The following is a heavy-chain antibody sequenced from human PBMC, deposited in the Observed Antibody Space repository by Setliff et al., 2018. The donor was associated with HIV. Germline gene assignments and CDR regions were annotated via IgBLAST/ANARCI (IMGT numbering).Heavy chain of an antibody. CDR2: INPSSGGT. Sequence: SVKVSCKASGYTFTGYYIHWVRRAPGQGLEWMGRINPSSGGTNYAPKFQGRVTMTRDKSISTAYMELSRLRSDDTAVYYCATWGGSPDGYFYYYMDVWGKGTTVTVSS. V-gene: IGHV1-2*06. D-gene: IGHD1-26*01. CDR3: ATWGGSPDGYFYYYMDV. CDR1: GYTFTGYY. J-gene: IGHJ6*03.